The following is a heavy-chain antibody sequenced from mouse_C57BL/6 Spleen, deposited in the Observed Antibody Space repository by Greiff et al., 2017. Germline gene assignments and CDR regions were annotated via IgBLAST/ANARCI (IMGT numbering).Heavy chain of an antibody. CDR1: GFTFSDYG. D-gene: IGHD1-1*01. Sequence: EVKVVESGGGLVKPGGSLKLSCAASGFTFSDYGMHWVRQAPEKGLEWVAYISSGSSTIYYADTVKGRFTISRDNAKNTLFLQMTSLRSEDTAMYYCARHGSRSYYFDYWGQGTTLTVSS. V-gene: IGHV5-17*01. J-gene: IGHJ2*01. CDR3: ARHGSRSYYFDY. CDR2: ISSGSSTI.